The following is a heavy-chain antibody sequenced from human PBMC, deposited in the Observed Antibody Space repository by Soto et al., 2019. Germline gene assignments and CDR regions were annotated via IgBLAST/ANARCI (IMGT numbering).Heavy chain of an antibody. D-gene: IGHD5-12*01. CDR2: IIPLLDIT. Sequence: SVKVSCKTSGGTFSNDIITWVRQAPGQGLEWMGRIIPLLDITNYAQKFQGRVTITADKSTSTAYMELNSLRSEDTAVYYCARDSPIGSTFSGYDAIDYWGQGTLVTVS. CDR3: ARDSPIGSTFSGYDAIDY. J-gene: IGHJ4*02. CDR1: GGTFSNDI. V-gene: IGHV1-69*04.